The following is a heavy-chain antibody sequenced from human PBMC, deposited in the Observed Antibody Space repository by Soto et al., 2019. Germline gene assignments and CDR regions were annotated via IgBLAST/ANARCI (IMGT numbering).Heavy chain of an antibody. D-gene: IGHD2-2*01. CDR3: TKYTYTSRYSYFGMDV. CDR2: IRSKAYGETK. Sequence: LRLSCTGSGFTFGDYAISWSRQAPGKGLEWVGVIRSKAYGETKDYAASVKGRFTILRDDSKSIAYLQMNSLQSEDTGVYYCTKYTYTSRYSYFGMDVWGHGTTVTVSS. V-gene: IGHV3-49*03. CDR1: GFTFGDYA. J-gene: IGHJ6*02.